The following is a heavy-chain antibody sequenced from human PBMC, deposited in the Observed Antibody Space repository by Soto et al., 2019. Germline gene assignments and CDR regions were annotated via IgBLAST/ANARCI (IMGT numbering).Heavy chain of an antibody. J-gene: IGHJ6*02. CDR1: GGTFSTYA. Sequence: QVQLVQSGAEVKKPGSSVKVSCKASGGTFSTYAISWVRQAPGQGLQWMGGIIPIFGTADYAQKVQGRVTITADECTSTAYMELSSLRSEDTAVYYCSRDRPRENYGGNYYYDMDVWGQGTTVTVSS. V-gene: IGHV1-69*12. CDR2: IIPIFGTA. CDR3: SRDRPRENYGGNYYYDMDV. D-gene: IGHD4-17*01.